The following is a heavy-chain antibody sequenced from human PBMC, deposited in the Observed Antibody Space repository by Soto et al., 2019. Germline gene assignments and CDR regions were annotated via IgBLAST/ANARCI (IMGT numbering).Heavy chain of an antibody. D-gene: IGHD2-2*01. J-gene: IGHJ4*02. CDR3: ARGVQIIVLLPAAIDY. V-gene: IGHV3-48*02. Sequence: EVQLVEFGGGLVQPGESLRLSCAASGFTFSSYSMNWVRQAPGKGLEWVSYIHNSSSTIYYADSVRGRFTISRDNAKNSLYLQMNSLRDEDTAVYYCARGVQIIVLLPAAIDYWGQGTLVTVSS. CDR1: GFTFSSYS. CDR2: IHNSSSTI.